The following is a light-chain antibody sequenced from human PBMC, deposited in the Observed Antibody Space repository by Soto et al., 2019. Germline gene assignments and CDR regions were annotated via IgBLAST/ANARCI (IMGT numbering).Light chain of an antibody. J-gene: IGKJ1*01. Sequence: DILMTQSPATLSVSPGDSATLSCRASRSVDTDLAWYQQKPGQAPRLLVFATSARATGVPDRFRGSRSGTVFTLTISRLEPEDFAVYYCQQYGSSGTFGQGTKVDIK. CDR2: ATS. CDR3: QQYGSSGT. CDR1: RSVDTD. V-gene: IGKV3-20*01.